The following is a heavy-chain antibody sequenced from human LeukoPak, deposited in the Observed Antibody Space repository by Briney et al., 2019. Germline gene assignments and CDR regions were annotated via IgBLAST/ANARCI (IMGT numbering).Heavy chain of an antibody. CDR3: ARSIGSYGIDPFDY. J-gene: IGHJ4*02. D-gene: IGHD5-18*01. CDR1: GGSISSNY. CDR2: IYYSGST. V-gene: IGHV4-59*01. Sequence: SETLSLTCTASGGSISSNYWSWIRQPPGKGLEWTGYIYYSGSTNYNPSLKSRVTISVDTSKNQFSLKLSSVTAADTAVYYCARSIGSYGIDPFDYWGQGTLVTVSS.